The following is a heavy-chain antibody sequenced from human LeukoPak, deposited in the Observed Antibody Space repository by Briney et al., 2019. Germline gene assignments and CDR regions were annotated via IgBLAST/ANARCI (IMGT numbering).Heavy chain of an antibody. D-gene: IGHD3-9*01. V-gene: IGHV4-4*02. J-gene: IGHJ4*02. CDR2: ISHSGSP. CDR1: GGFIINGKW. Sequence: SETLSLTCAVSGGFIINGKWWSWVRQPPGKGLEWIGEISHSGSPNYNPSLKGRLTISVDTAKNQFSLKLSSVTAADTAVYYCVRDSIAGYSLSWWGQGTLVTVSS. CDR3: VRDSIAGYSLSW.